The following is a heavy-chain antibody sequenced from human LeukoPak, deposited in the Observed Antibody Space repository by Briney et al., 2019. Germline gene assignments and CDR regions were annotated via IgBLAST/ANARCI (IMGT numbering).Heavy chain of an antibody. CDR3: ARRIVGPSSGGDY. V-gene: IGHV3-7*01. D-gene: IGHD1-26*01. J-gene: IGHJ4*02. CDR2: IKQDGSEK. CDR1: GFTFRNSW. Sequence: GGSLRLSCEASGFTFRNSWMSWVRQTPGKGLEWVANIKQDGSEKYYVDSVQGRFSISRDNAKNSLYLQMNSLRVEDTAVYYCARRIVGPSSGGDYWGQGTPVTVSS.